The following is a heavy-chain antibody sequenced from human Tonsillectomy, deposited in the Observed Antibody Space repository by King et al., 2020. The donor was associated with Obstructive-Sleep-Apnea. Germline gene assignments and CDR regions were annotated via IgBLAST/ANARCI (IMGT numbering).Heavy chain of an antibody. Sequence: VQLVESGGGVVQSGRSLRLSCAASGFTFSSYGMHWVRQAPGKGLEWVAVISYDGSNKYYADSVKGRFTISRDNSKNTLYLQMNSLRAEDTAVYYCAKDPTRICSGGSCYLRRYYYGMDVWGQGTTVTVSS. J-gene: IGHJ6*02. CDR2: ISYDGSNK. D-gene: IGHD2-15*01. V-gene: IGHV3-30*18. CDR1: GFTFSSYG. CDR3: AKDPTRICSGGSCYLRRYYYGMDV.